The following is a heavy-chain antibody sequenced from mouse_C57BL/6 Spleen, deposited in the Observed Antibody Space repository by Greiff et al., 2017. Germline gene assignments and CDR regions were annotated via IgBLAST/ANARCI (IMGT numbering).Heavy chain of an antibody. Sequence: QVTLKESGPGILQSSQTLSLTCSFSGFSLSTSGMGVSWIRQPSGKGLEWLAHIYWDDDKRYNPSLKSRLTISKDTSRNQVFLKITSVDTAYTATYYGARIPLWDQYFDVWGTGTTVTVSS. CDR3: ARIPLWDQYFDV. CDR2: IYWDDDK. CDR1: GFSLSTSGMG. V-gene: IGHV8-12*01. J-gene: IGHJ1*03. D-gene: IGHD4-1*01.